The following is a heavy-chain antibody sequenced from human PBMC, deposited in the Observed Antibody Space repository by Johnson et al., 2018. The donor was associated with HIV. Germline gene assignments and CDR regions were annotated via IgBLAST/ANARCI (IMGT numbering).Heavy chain of an antibody. V-gene: IGHV3-30*02. CDR2: IRYDGSNK. CDR1: GFTFSNYA. CDR3: ARNGLIPAAKGVAFDI. Sequence: QVQLVESGGGVVQPGGSLRLSCAASGFTFSNYAMHWVRQAPGKGLEWVAFIRYDGSNKYYADSVKGRFTISRDNSKNTLYLQMKSLRAEDTAVYYCARNGLIPAAKGVAFDIWGHGTTVTVSS. J-gene: IGHJ3*02. D-gene: IGHD2-2*01.